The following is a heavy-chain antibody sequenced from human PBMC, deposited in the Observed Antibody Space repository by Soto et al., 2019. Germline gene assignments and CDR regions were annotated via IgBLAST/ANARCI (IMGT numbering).Heavy chain of an antibody. V-gene: IGHV5-51*01. J-gene: IGHJ6*02. CDR3: ARQKRSGVAPYYYYGMDV. CDR2: IYPGDSDT. Sequence: EVQLVQSGAEVKKPGESLKISCKGSGYSFTSYWIGWVRQMPGKGLEWMGIIYPGDSDTRYSPSFQGQVTISADKSISTAYLQWSSLKASDTAMYYCARQKRSGVAPYYYYGMDVWGQGTTVTVSS. D-gene: IGHD2-15*01. CDR1: GYSFTSYW.